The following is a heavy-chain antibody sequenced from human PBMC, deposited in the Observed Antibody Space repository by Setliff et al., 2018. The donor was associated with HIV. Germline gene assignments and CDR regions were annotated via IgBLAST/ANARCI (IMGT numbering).Heavy chain of an antibody. CDR3: AKSSWWEPRAY. CDR2: ISSSSSYI. J-gene: IGHJ4*02. V-gene: IGHV3-21*01. D-gene: IGHD2-15*01. CDR1: GFTFDDYA. Sequence: GGSLRLSCTASGFTFDDYAMHWVRQAPGKGLEWVSSISSSSSYIYYADSVKGRFTISRDNAKNSLYLQMNSLRAEDTAVYYCAKSSWWEPRAYWGQGTLVTVSS.